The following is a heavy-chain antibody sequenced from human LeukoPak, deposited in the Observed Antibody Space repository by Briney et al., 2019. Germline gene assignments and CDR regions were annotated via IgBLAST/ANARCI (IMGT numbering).Heavy chain of an antibody. V-gene: IGHV4-38-2*02. CDR1: GYSISSGYY. CDR3: ARVSSNNWYNERGAFDI. CDR2: IYHSGST. D-gene: IGHD6-13*01. J-gene: IGHJ3*02. Sequence: SETLSLTCTVSGYSISSGYYWGWIRQLPGKGLEWIGSIYHSGSTYYNPSLKSRVTISVDTSKNQFSLKLSSVTAADTAVYYCARVSSNNWYNERGAFDIWGQGTMVTVSS.